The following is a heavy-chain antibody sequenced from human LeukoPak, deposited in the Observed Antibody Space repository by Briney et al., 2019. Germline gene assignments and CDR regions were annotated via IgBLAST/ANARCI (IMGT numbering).Heavy chain of an antibody. Sequence: PGGSLRLSCAASGFTVSSNYMSWVRQAPGKGLEWVSIIYSGGNTYYADSVKGRFTISRDNSKNTLYLQMNSLRAEDTAVYYCARLKLRAAFDIWGLGTMVTVSS. J-gene: IGHJ3*02. CDR3: ARLKLRAAFDI. V-gene: IGHV3-53*01. CDR2: IYSGGNT. CDR1: GFTVSSNY.